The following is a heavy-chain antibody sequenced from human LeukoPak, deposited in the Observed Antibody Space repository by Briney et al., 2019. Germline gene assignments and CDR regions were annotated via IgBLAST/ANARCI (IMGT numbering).Heavy chain of an antibody. Sequence: SETLSLTCTVSGGSISSYYWSWIRQPPGKGLEWIGYIYTSGSTNYNPSLKGRVTISVDTSKNQFSLKLSSVTAADTAVYYCARSSGSRYYYYYMDVWGKGTTVTVSS. D-gene: IGHD3-22*01. CDR3: ARSSGSRYYYYYMDV. V-gene: IGHV4-4*09. J-gene: IGHJ6*03. CDR2: IYTSGST. CDR1: GGSISSYY.